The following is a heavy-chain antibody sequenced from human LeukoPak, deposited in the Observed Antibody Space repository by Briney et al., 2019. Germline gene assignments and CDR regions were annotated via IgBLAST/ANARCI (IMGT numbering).Heavy chain of an antibody. J-gene: IGHJ4*02. Sequence: ASVKVSCKASGYTFTGYYIHWVRQAPGQGLEWMGWINPNSGSTNYAQNFQGRVTMTRDTSISTAYMELSRLRSGDTAMYYCARVCIAGGYVFDYWGQGTLVTVSS. CDR1: GYTFTGYY. D-gene: IGHD1-26*01. V-gene: IGHV1-2*02. CDR3: ARVCIAGGYVFDY. CDR2: INPNSGST.